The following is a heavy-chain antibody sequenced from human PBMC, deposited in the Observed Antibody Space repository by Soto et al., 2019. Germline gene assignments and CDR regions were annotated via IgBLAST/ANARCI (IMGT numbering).Heavy chain of an antibody. V-gene: IGHV3-74*01. CDR3: ARIPAAYSSSKMYYFDY. CDR2: INSDGSTT. CDR1: GFTFGTYW. J-gene: IGHJ4*02. Sequence: GGSLRLSCAASGFTFGTYWMHWVRQAPGKGLVWVSRINSDGSTTNYADSVKGRFTISRDNAKNTLYLQMNSLRAEDTAVYYCARIPAAYSSSKMYYFDYWGQGTLVTVSS. D-gene: IGHD6-13*01.